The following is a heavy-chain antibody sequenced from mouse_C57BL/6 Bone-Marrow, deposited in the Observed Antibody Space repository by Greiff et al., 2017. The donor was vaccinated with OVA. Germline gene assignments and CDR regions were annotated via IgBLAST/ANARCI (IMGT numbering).Heavy chain of an antibody. J-gene: IGHJ4*01. CDR1: GFSLSTSGMG. CDR2: IYWDDDK. Sequence: QVTLKECGPGILQSSQTLSLTCSFSGFSLSTSGMGVSWIRQPSGKGLEWLAHIYWDDDKRYNPSLKSRLTISKDTSRNQVFLKITSVDTADTATYYCARSPLYAMDYWGQGTSVTVSS. CDR3: ARSPLYAMDY. V-gene: IGHV8-12*01.